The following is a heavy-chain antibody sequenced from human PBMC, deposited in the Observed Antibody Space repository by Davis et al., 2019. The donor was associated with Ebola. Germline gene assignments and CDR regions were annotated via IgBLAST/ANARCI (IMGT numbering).Heavy chain of an antibody. Sequence: AASVKVSCKASGYTFTSYGISWVRQAPGQGLEWMGWINAGNGNTKYSQKFQGRVAITRDTSASTAYMELSSLRSEDTAVYYCARDPPTNSDYWGQGTLVTVSS. CDR1: GYTFTSYG. V-gene: IGHV1-3*01. J-gene: IGHJ4*02. CDR3: ARDPPTNSDY. D-gene: IGHD5-24*01. CDR2: INAGNGNT.